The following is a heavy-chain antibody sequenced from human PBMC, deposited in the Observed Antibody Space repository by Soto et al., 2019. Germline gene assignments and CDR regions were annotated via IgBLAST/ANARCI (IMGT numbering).Heavy chain of an antibody. CDR3: AKDPNIVVPAAIWPYVDY. Sequence: GGSLRLSCAASGFTFSSYAMSWVRQAPGKGLEWVSAISGSGGSTYYADSVKGRFTISRDNSMNTLYLQMNSLRAEDTAVYYCAKDPNIVVPAAIWPYVDYWGQGTLVTVSS. J-gene: IGHJ4*02. CDR1: GFTFSSYA. D-gene: IGHD2-2*02. V-gene: IGHV3-23*01. CDR2: ISGSGGST.